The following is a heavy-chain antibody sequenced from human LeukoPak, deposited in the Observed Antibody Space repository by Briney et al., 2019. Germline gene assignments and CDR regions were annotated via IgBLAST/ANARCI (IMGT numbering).Heavy chain of an antibody. Sequence: SETLSLTCTVSGGSISSYYWSWLRQPPGKGLEWIGYIYYSGSTNYNPSLKSRVTISVDTSKNQFSLKLSSVTAADTAVYYCARFYAAMDPLYYFDYWGQGTLVTVSS. CDR1: GGSISSYY. D-gene: IGHD5-18*01. J-gene: IGHJ4*02. CDR2: IYYSGST. V-gene: IGHV4-59*01. CDR3: ARFYAAMDPLYYFDY.